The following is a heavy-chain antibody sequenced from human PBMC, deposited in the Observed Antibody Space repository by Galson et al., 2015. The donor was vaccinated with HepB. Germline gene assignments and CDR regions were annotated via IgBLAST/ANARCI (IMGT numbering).Heavy chain of an antibody. D-gene: IGHD1-1*01. J-gene: IGHJ4*02. V-gene: IGHV1-2*02. Sequence: SVKVSCKASGYTFTGYYMHWVRQAPGQGLEWMGWINPNSGGTNYAQKFQGRVTMTRDTSISTAYMELSRLKSDDTAVYYCARSRRGIGETTRDGFDYWGQGTLVTVSS. CDR2: INPNSGGT. CDR1: GYTFTGYY. CDR3: ARSRRGIGETTRDGFDY.